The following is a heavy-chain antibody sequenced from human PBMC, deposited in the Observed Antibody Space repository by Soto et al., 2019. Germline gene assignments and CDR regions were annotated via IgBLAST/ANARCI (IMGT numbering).Heavy chain of an antibody. D-gene: IGHD6-25*01. CDR1: GGSISSYY. CDR3: ARHVTATMGGRCYYFDY. J-gene: IGHJ4*02. CDR2: IYYSGST. V-gene: IGHV4-59*12. Sequence: QVQLQESGPGLVKPSETLSLTCTVSGGSISSYYWSWIRQPPGKGLEGIGYIYYSGSTNYNPSLTRRVTIAVDASKTLFSLTLSSVTAADTAVYYCARHVTATMGGRCYYFDYWGQGTLVTVSS.